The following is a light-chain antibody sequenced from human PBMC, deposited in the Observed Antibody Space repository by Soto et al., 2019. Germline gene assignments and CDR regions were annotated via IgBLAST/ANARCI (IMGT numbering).Light chain of an antibody. CDR3: QQYNVWPLT. CDR2: AAS. CDR1: QSVGSN. Sequence: EIVMTQSPATLSVSPGGRATLSFRPSQSVGSNLAWYQQKPGQAPRLLIYAASTRATGIPARFSGSGSGTDFTLTISSLQSEDFAVYYCQQYNVWPLTFGGGTKVDIK. V-gene: IGKV3-15*01. J-gene: IGKJ4*01.